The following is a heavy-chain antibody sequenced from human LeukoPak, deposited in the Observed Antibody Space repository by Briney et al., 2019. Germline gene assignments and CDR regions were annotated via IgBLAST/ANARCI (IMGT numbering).Heavy chain of an antibody. CDR3: AREFGS. CDR1: GFIFSSYR. CDR2: ISSSSTTI. Sequence: GGSLRLSCVGSGFIFSSYRMNWVRQAPGKGLEWISYISSSSTTIYYADSVKGRFTISRDDAKNSLYLQMNSLRAEDTAVYYCAREFGSWGQGTLVTVSS. J-gene: IGHJ4*02. V-gene: IGHV3-48*01.